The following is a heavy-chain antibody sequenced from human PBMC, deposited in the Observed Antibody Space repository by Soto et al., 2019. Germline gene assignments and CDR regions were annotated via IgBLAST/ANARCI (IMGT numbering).Heavy chain of an antibody. CDR2: IYPGDSDT. CDR1: GYSFTSYW. D-gene: IGHD2-2*01. CDR3: ARGYCTTTICDPWFNP. V-gene: IGHV5-51*01. Sequence: GESLKISCTGVGYSFTSYWIGWVRQMPGKGLEWIVIIYPGDSDTRYSPSFQGQVTISADKSITTAYLQWSSLKASDTAMYYGARGYCTTTICDPWFNPWGQGTLVTVSS. J-gene: IGHJ5*02.